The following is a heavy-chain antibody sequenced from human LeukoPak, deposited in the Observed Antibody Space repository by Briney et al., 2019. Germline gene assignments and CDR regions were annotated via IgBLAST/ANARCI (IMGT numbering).Heavy chain of an antibody. CDR3: ARDFAYDSSWGEAFDI. CDR2: INPSGGST. D-gene: IGHD3-22*01. J-gene: IGHJ3*02. CDR1: GYTFTGYY. V-gene: IGHV1-46*01. Sequence: GASVKVSCKASGYTFTGYYMHWVRQAPGQGLEWMGIINPSGGSTSYAQKFQGRVTMTRDMSTSTVYMELSSLRSEDTAVYYCARDFAYDSSWGEAFDIWGQGTMVTVSS.